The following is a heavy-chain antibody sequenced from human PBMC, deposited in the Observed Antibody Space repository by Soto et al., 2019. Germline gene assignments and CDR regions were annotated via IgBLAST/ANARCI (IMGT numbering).Heavy chain of an antibody. D-gene: IGHD6-19*01. CDR2: ILYDGSNK. Sequence: GGSLRLSCAASGFTFSNYGMHWARQAPGKGLEWVAAILYDGSNKYYADSVKGRFTISRDNSKNTLYLQINSLRVEDTAVYYCAKGYSSGWSEGYFDYWGQGALVTSPQ. CDR3: AKGYSSGWSEGYFDY. CDR1: GFTFSNYG. J-gene: IGHJ4*02. V-gene: IGHV3-33*06.